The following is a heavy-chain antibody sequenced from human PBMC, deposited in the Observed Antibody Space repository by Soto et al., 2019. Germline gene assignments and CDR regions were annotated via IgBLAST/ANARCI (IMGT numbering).Heavy chain of an antibody. J-gene: IGHJ4*02. CDR3: ARGALGGYDSRRTGFEY. CDR2: IIPIFDTA. V-gene: IGHV1-69*01. Sequence: QVQLVQSGAEVKKPGSSVKVSCKASGGTFSSYAISWVRQAPGQGLEWMGGIIPIFDTANYAQKFQGRVTINADESTSTAYMELSSLRSEDTAVYYCARGALGGYDSRRTGFEYWGQGTLVTVSS. D-gene: IGHD5-12*01. CDR1: GGTFSSYA.